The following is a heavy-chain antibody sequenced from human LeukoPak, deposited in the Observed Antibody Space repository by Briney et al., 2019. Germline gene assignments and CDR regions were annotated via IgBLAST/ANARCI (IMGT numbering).Heavy chain of an antibody. CDR3: ARAIGIVHLDP. J-gene: IGHJ5*02. V-gene: IGHV3-53*01. D-gene: IGHD2/OR15-2a*01. Sequence: GGSLRLSCAASGFTVSTDHMSWVRQAPGKGLEWVAVSYSGGSRYHAESVKGRFTISRDNSKNMLYLQMNSLRAEDTAVYYCARAIGIVHLDPWGQGTLVTVSS. CDR1: GFTVSTDH. CDR2: SYSGGSR.